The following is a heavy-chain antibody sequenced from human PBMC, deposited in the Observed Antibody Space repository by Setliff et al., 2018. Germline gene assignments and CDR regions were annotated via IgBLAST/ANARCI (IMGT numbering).Heavy chain of an antibody. CDR2: ISYDGTYK. D-gene: IGHD6-6*01. CDR3: ARALPSIHIDY. Sequence: GESLKISCAASGFVFGTYAMHWVRQAPGKGLEWVAVISYDGTYKNFVDSVKARFTISRDNSKDTLYLQMNSLRSEDTAVYYCARALPSIHIDYWGQGTLVTVSS. J-gene: IGHJ4*02. CDR1: GFVFGTYA. V-gene: IGHV3-30-3*01.